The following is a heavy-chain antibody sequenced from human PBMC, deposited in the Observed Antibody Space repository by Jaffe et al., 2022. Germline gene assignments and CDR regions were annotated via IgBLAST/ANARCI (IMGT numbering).Heavy chain of an antibody. J-gene: IGHJ4*02. V-gene: IGHV3-7*01. CDR1: GFTFTDCW. Sequence: EVQLVESGGALVQPGGSLRLSCTASGFTFTDCWMTWVRQAPGKGLEWVATIKQDEIGTFYVDSVKGRFTISRDNAKNSLYLQMNSLRAEDTAVYYCVRDWGAPDYWGQGTLVTVSS. CDR2: IKQDEIGT. D-gene: IGHD7-27*01. CDR3: VRDWGAPDY.